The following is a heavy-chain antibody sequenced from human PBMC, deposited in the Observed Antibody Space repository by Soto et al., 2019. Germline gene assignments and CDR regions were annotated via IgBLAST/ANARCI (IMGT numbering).Heavy chain of an antibody. J-gene: IGHJ4*02. D-gene: IGHD6-13*01. CDR3: ARSWQQLVAFDY. V-gene: IGHV3-48*03. CDR2: ISSSGSTI. Sequence: PGGSLRLSCAASGFTFSSYEMNWVRQAPGKGLEWVSYISSSGSTIYYADSVKGRFTISRDNAKNSLYLQMNSLRAEDTAVYYCARSWQQLVAFDYWGQGTLVTVSS. CDR1: GFTFSSYE.